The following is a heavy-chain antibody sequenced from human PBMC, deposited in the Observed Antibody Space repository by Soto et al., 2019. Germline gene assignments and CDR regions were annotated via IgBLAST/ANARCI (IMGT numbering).Heavy chain of an antibody. J-gene: IGHJ2*01. CDR2: IDPSGGST. D-gene: IGHD6-19*01. CDR1: GYTFTSYY. V-gene: IGHV1-46*01. Sequence: ASVKVSCKASGYTFTSYYMHWVRQAPGQGLEWMGIIDPSGGSTSYAQKFQGRVTMTRDTSTSTVYMELSSLRSEDTAVYYCAREIWVAVAGTGLRFWYFDLWGRGTLVTVSS. CDR3: AREIWVAVAGTGLRFWYFDL.